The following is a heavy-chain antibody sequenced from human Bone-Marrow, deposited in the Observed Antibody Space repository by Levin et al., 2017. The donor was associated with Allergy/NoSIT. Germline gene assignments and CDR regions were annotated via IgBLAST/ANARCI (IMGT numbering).Heavy chain of an antibody. CDR1: GFTFSNAW. V-gene: IGHV3-15*01. Sequence: PGGSLRLSCAASGFTFSNAWMSWVRQAPGKGLEWVGRIKSKTDGGTTDYAAPVKGRFTISRDDSKNTLYLQMNSLKTEDTAVYYCTTDIVVVPAASDYWGQGTLVTVSS. CDR2: IKSKTDGGTT. D-gene: IGHD2-2*01. CDR3: TTDIVVVPAASDY. J-gene: IGHJ4*02.